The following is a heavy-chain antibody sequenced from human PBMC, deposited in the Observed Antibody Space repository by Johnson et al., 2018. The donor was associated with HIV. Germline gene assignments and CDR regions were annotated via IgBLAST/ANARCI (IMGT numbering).Heavy chain of an antibody. CDR3: AREGYYDSIVYNGAFDM. CDR1: GFTVSSNY. D-gene: IGHD3-22*01. J-gene: IGHJ3*02. Sequence: EVQLVESGGGLIQPGGSLRLSCAASGFTVSSNYMSWVRQAPGKGLEWVSVLYSGGSRYYADSVKGRFIISRDNSTNTLYLQLNSLRPEDTAVYYCAREGYYDSIVYNGAFDMWGQGTMVTVSS. V-gene: IGHV3-66*03. CDR2: LYSGGSR.